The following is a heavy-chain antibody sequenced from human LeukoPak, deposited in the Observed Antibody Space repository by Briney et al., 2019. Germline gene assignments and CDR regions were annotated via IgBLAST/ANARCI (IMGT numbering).Heavy chain of an antibody. Sequence: ASVKVSCKASGYTFTNYDINWVRQATGQGLEWMGCMNPNSGNTGYAQKFQGRVTMTRNTSISTAYMELSSLRSEDTAVYYCARVNCSSTSCRSKFLDYWGQGTLVTVSS. CDR3: ARVNCSSTSCRSKFLDY. V-gene: IGHV1-8*01. CDR2: MNPNSGNT. J-gene: IGHJ4*02. CDR1: GYTFTNYD. D-gene: IGHD2-2*01.